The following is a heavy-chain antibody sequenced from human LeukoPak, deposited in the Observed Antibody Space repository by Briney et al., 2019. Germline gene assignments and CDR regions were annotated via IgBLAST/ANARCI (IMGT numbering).Heavy chain of an antibody. D-gene: IGHD2-8*01. CDR2: INGESTWI. CDR1: GFTVSSNY. V-gene: IGHV3-48*02. CDR3: ARDHKWGFDI. Sequence: GGSLRLSCAASGFTVSSNYMSWVRQAPGKGLEWVAYINGESTWIYYADSVKGRFTISRDSAENSVYLQMNSLRDEDTAVYFCARDHKWGFDIWGQGTMVTVSS. J-gene: IGHJ3*02.